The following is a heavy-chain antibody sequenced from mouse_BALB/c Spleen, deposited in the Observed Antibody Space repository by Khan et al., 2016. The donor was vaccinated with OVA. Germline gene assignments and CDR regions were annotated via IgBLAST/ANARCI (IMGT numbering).Heavy chain of an antibody. J-gene: IGHJ4*01. CDR1: GYTFTSYW. CDR3: AGPKYYGSGLYAMDY. CDR2: ISPGSGSH. D-gene: IGHD1-1*01. V-gene: IGHV1S41*01. Sequence: DLVKPGASVKLSCKASGYTFTSYWINWIKQRPGQGLEWIGHISPGSGSHASNDTFTVKATLTVDTSSTPAYLQLRSQSSEQSAVSYCAGPKYYGSGLYAMDYWGQGTSVTVSS.